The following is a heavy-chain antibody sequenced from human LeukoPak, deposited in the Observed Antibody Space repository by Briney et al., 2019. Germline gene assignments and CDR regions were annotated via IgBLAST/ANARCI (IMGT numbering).Heavy chain of an antibody. V-gene: IGHV4-59*08. CDR1: GGSISGYY. J-gene: IGHJ3*02. Sequence: SETLSLTCTVSGGSISGYYWIWIRQPPGKGLEWIAYIHYTGRANYSPSFKSRATISVDTSKSQFSLRLSSATTADTGVYYCARHKALHKGDAFDIWGQGTMVTVSS. CDR3: ARHKALHKGDAFDI. CDR2: IHYTGRA.